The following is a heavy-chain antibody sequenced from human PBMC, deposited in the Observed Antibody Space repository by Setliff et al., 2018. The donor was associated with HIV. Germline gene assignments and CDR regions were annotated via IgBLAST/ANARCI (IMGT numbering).Heavy chain of an antibody. V-gene: IGHV4-39*01. CDR3: ARRRGPLVRGVDPTPSFYFDY. CDR1: GGSIDNNKYY. CDR2: IYHTGRT. D-gene: IGHD3-10*01. Sequence: PSETLSLTCSVSGGSIDNNKYYWTWIRQPPGKGLEWTGSIYHTGRTYYNRSLESRLTISMDTSKNQFSLKLTSVTAADTAVYYCARRRGPLVRGVDPTPSFYFDYWGQGTLVTVSS. J-gene: IGHJ4*02.